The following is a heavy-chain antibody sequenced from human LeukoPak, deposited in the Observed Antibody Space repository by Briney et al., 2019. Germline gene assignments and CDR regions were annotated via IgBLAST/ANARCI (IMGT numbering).Heavy chain of an antibody. V-gene: IGHV1-8*01. J-gene: IGHJ4*02. CDR3: ARAQGGNSDHY. D-gene: IGHD4-23*01. Sequence: GASVKVSCKASGYTFTTYDINWVRQATGQGLEWMGWVNPNSGNTAYAQKFQGRVTITRSTSMSTAYMELSSLRSEDTAVYYCARAQGGNSDHYWGQGTLVTVSS. CDR2: VNPNSGNT. CDR1: GYTFTTYD.